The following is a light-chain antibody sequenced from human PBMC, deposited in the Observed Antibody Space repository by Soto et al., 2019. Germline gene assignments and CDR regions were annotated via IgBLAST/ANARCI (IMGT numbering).Light chain of an antibody. V-gene: IGLV2-23*01. CDR3: SSYAGGVV. CDR1: SSNVGSYNL. CDR2: EAS. Sequence: QSALTQPASVSGSPGQSITISCTRTSSNVGSYNLVSWYQHPPGKAPKLIIYEASERPSGVSNRFSGAQSGHTAYLTISGLQAEDEADYYCSSYAGGVVFGGGTQLTVL. J-gene: IGLJ2*01.